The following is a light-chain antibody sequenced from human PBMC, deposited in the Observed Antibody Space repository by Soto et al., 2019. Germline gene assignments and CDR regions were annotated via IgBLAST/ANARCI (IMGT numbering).Light chain of an antibody. CDR3: QYYNNYCWT. J-gene: IGKJ1*01. Sequence: DIQLTQSPSTLSASVGDRVTITCRASQSISSWLAWSQQKPGKAPKFLIYKTSNLESGAPSRFSGSGSGTEFTLTISSLQPDDFATYYCQYYNNYCWTFGQGTQVEIK. CDR2: KTS. V-gene: IGKV1-5*03. CDR1: QSISSW.